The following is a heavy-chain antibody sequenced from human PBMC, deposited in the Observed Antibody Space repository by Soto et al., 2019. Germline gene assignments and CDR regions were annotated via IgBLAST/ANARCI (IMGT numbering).Heavy chain of an antibody. Sequence: GSLRLSCVASGFTVSSYSMSWVRQAPGKGLEWVSGIYSGGSTIYADSVKGRFTISRDRSKNALHLQMNSLRAEDTAVYYCTKEGYSSSSPYWGQGTLVTVSS. CDR2: IYSGGST. CDR3: TKEGYSSSSPY. J-gene: IGHJ4*02. V-gene: IGHV3-53*01. D-gene: IGHD6-13*01. CDR1: GFTVSSYS.